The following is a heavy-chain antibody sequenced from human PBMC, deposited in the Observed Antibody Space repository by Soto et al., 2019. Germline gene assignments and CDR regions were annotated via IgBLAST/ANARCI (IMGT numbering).Heavy chain of an antibody. CDR1: GGSIGSSSYY. V-gene: IGHV4-39*01. Sequence: SETLSLTCSVSGGSIGSSSYYFGWIRQPPGKGLEWIGSLYYTGTTYYNASQKSRVTISADKSQNQFSLRLSSVTAADTAVYYCGAYCSRTYRYDWFDPWGQGTLVTVSS. CDR2: LYYTGTT. D-gene: IGHD2-2*01. J-gene: IGHJ5*02. CDR3: GAYCSRTYRYDWFDP.